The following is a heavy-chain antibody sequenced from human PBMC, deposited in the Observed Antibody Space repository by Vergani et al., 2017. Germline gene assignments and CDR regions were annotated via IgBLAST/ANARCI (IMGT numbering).Heavy chain of an antibody. V-gene: IGHV1-2*02. CDR2: INPNSGGT. J-gene: IGHJ6*02. CDR3: ARDPPIAAAGYDYYGMDV. Sequence: QVQLVQSGAEVKKPGASVKVSCKASGYTFTGYYMHWVRQAPGQGLEWMGWINPNSGGTNYAQKFQGRVTMTRDTSISTAYMELSRLRSDDTAVYYCARDPPIAAAGYDYYGMDVWGQGTTVTVSS. D-gene: IGHD6-13*01. CDR1: GYTFTGYY.